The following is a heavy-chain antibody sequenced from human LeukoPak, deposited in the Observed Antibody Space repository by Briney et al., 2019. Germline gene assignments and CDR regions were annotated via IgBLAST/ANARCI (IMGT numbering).Heavy chain of an antibody. V-gene: IGHV4-61*01. CDR2: IYYSGST. CDR3: ARSYDFWSGSPGGYFDY. CDR1: GGSVSSGSYY. Sequence: PSETLSLTCTVSGGSVSSGSYYWSWIRQPPGKGLEWIGYIYYSGSTNYNPSLKSRVTISVDTSKNQFSLKLGSVTAADTAVYYCARSYDFWSGSPGGYFDYWGQGTLVTVSS. D-gene: IGHD3-3*01. J-gene: IGHJ4*02.